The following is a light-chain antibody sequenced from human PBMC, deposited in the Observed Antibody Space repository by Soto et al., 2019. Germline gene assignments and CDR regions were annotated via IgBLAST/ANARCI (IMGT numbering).Light chain of an antibody. CDR1: QKLSRDF. CDR3: HHYGGSQET. CDR2: DAS. J-gene: IGKJ1*01. V-gene: IGKV3-20*01. Sequence: EIVLTQSPGTLSLSPGERATLSCRASQKLSRDFLAWYQKKPGQAPRLPIFDASSRATGIPDRFSGSGSGTDFTLTISKLDPRDFAVYYCHHYGGSQETFGQGTTVEVK.